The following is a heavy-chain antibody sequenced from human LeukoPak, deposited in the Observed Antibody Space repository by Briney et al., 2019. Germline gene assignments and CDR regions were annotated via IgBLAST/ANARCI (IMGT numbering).Heavy chain of an antibody. CDR1: GFAFDAYA. V-gene: IGHV3-43*02. CDR2: INKDGSAT. CDR3: ATWAFYHSLDV. Sequence: GGSLRLSCEASGFAFDAYAMHWVRQAPGKGLEWVSLINKDGSATYYADSVKGRFTISRDNSKNSLYLQMNSLRSEDTALYYCATWAFYHSLDVWGQGTTVTVSS. J-gene: IGHJ6*02. D-gene: IGHD1-26*01.